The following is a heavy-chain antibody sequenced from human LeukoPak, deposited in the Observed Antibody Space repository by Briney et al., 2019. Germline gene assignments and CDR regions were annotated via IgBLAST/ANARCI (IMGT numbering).Heavy chain of an antibody. CDR2: IYYSGST. J-gene: IGHJ4*02. CDR1: GGSISSSSYY. CDR3: AALYSGSSDRLDY. Sequence: SETLSLTCTVSGGSISSSSYYWGWIRQPPGKGLEWIGSIYYSGSTYYNPSLKSRVTISVDTSKNQFSLKLISVTAADTAVYYCAALYSGSSDRLDYWGQGTLVTVSS. D-gene: IGHD1-26*01. V-gene: IGHV4-39*07.